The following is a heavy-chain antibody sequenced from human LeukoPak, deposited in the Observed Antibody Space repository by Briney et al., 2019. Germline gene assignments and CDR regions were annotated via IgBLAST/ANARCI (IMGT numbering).Heavy chain of an antibody. J-gene: IGHJ4*02. CDR1: GGSISSYY. Sequence: SETLSLTCTVSGGSISSYYWSWIRQPPGKGLEWIGYIYHSGSTNYNPSLKSRVTISLDKSKSQFSLILNSVTAADTAVYFCARGFSGAMGYWGQGTLVTVSS. CDR2: IYHSGST. D-gene: IGHD1-26*01. V-gene: IGHV4-59*12. CDR3: ARGFSGAMGY.